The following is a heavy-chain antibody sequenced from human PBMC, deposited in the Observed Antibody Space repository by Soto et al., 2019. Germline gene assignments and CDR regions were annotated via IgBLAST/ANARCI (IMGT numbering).Heavy chain of an antibody. CDR3: VRDDVGVGIDS. CDR1: GFTVSSSY. Sequence: GGSLRLSCAASGFTVSSSYMTWVRHVPGKGLEWVSVMYAGGTTYYANSVKGRFTFSRDNSKNMMYLQMNNLRAEDTAMYYCVRDDVGVGIDSWGLGTLVTVSS. CDR2: MYAGGTT. D-gene: IGHD1-26*01. V-gene: IGHV3-66*01. J-gene: IGHJ4*02.